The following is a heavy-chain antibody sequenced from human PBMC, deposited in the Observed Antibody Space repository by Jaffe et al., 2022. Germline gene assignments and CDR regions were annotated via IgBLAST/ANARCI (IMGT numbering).Heavy chain of an antibody. V-gene: IGHV3-23*01. CDR3: AKEQVVVAATADYYYYYMDV. CDR2: ISGSGGST. D-gene: IGHD2-15*01. Sequence: EVQLLESGGGLVQPGGSLRLSCAASGFTFSSYAMSWVRQAPGKGLEWVSAISGSGGSTYYADSVKGRFTISRDNSKNTLYLQMNSLRAEDTAVYYCAKEQVVVAATADYYYYYMDVWGKGTTVTVSS. CDR1: GFTFSSYA. J-gene: IGHJ6*03.